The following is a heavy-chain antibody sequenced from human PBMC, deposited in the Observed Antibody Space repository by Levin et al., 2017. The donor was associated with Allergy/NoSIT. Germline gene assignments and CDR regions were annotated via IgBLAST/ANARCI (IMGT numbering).Heavy chain of an antibody. Sequence: PSETLSLTCTVSGGSISSYYWSWIRQPPGKGLEWIGYIYYSGSTNYNPSLKSRVTISVDTSKNQFSLKLSSVTAADTAVYYCARGSHYYYYYIDVWGKGTTVTVSS. J-gene: IGHJ6*03. V-gene: IGHV4-59*01. CDR3: ARGSHYYYYYIDV. CDR1: GGSISSYY. CDR2: IYYSGST.